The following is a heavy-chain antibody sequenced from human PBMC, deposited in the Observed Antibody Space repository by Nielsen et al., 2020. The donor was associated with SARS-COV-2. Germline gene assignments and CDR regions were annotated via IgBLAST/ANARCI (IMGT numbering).Heavy chain of an antibody. CDR3: ARVIHGYGMDV. Sequence: GESLKISCAASGFTFSDYYMTWIRQAPGQGLEWVSYISSGSSYTNYADSVKGRFTISRDNARNSLYLQMDSLRAGDTAVYYCARVIHGYGMDVWGRGTTVTVSS. V-gene: IGHV3-11*05. CDR2: ISSGSSYT. D-gene: IGHD5-18*01. J-gene: IGHJ6*02. CDR1: GFTFSDYY.